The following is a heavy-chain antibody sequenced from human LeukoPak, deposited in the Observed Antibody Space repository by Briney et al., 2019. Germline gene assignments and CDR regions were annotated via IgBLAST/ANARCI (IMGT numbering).Heavy chain of an antibody. Sequence: GASVKVSCKASGYTFTSYDINWVRQATGQGLEWMRWMNPHTGNMDYAQKFQGRVTMTSDTSISTAYMEVSSLRSEDTAVYYCARGLSTGYHSGFDTWGQGTLVTVSS. J-gene: IGHJ4*02. CDR3: ARGLSTGYHSGFDT. V-gene: IGHV1-8*01. CDR1: GYTFTSYD. D-gene: IGHD3-9*01. CDR2: MNPHTGNM.